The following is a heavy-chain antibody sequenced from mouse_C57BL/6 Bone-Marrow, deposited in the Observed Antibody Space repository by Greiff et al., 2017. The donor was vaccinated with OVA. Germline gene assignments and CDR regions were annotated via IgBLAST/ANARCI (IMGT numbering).Heavy chain of an antibody. D-gene: IGHD2-3*01. J-gene: IGHJ3*01. CDR3: ARVDDGYYGFAY. V-gene: IGHV1-7*01. CDR1: GYTFPRSW. CDR2: INPSSGYT. Sequence: VQLQQSGAELAKPGASVKLSCKASGYTFPRSWMHWVKQRPGQGLEWIGYINPSSGYTKYNQKFKDKATLTADKASSTAYLQLSSLTYEDSAVYYCARVDDGYYGFAYWGKGTLVTVSA.